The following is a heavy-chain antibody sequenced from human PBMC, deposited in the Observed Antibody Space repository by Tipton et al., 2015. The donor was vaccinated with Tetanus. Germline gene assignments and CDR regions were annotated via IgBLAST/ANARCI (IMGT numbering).Heavy chain of an antibody. D-gene: IGHD5-18*01. CDR3: AKTKRGYSYGSFDD. CDR1: GFTFGTYA. Sequence: SLRLSCAASGFTFGTYAMSWVRQAPGKGLEWVSTISGSGAGTYYAVSVKGRVTVSRDNSKDSLFLQMHSLSAEDTAVYYCAKTKRGYSYGSFDDWGQGTLVTVSS. CDR2: ISGSGAGT. V-gene: IGHV3-23*01. J-gene: IGHJ4*02.